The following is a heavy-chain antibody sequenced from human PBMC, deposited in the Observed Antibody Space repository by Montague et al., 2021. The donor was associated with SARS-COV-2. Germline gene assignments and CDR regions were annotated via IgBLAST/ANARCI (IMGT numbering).Heavy chain of an antibody. CDR1: GYTFTSYY. CDR2: INPSGGST. Sequence: SVKVSCKASGYTFTSYYMHWVRQAPGQGLEWMGIINPSGGSTSYAQKFQGRVTMTRDTSTSTVYMELSSLRSEDTAVYYCARDLGRPGITIFGVVRYYYYMDVWGKGSTVTVSS. CDR3: ARDLGRPGITIFGVVRYYYYMDV. V-gene: IGHV1-46*01. J-gene: IGHJ6*03. D-gene: IGHD3-3*01.